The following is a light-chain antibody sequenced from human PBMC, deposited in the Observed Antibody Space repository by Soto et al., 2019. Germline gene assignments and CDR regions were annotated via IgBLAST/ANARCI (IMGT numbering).Light chain of an antibody. CDR3: QQYDNWPPKT. CDR2: GAS. J-gene: IGKJ1*01. CDR1: QSVSIN. V-gene: IGKV3-15*01. Sequence: EIVMTQSPATLSVSPGERATLSCRASQSVSINLAWYQHKPGQAPRLLIYGASTRATGIPARFSGSGSGTDFTLTISSLQSEDFAFDYCQQYDNWPPKTFGQGTKVETK.